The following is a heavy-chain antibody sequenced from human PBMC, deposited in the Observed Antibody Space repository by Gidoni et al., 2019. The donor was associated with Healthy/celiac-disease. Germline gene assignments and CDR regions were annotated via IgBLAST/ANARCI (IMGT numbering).Heavy chain of an antibody. J-gene: IGHJ4*02. V-gene: IGHV3-33*01. CDR3: ARGYDSSGDGGPFDY. Sequence: QVQLVESGGGVVQPGRSLRPSCASSGFTFSSYGMHWVRQAPGKGLELVAVIWYDGSNKYYADSVKGRFTISIDNSKNTLYLQMNSLRTEDTAVYYCARGYDSSGDGGPFDYWGQGTLVTVSS. CDR2: IWYDGSNK. D-gene: IGHD3-22*01. CDR1: GFTFSSYG.